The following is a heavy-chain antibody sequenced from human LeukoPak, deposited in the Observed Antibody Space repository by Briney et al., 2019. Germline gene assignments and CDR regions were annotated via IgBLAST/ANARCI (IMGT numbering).Heavy chain of an antibody. V-gene: IGHV5-51*01. J-gene: IGHJ4*02. CDR2: IYPGDSDT. CDR1: GYSFTSYW. CDR3: ARAITDCGGDCYYYFDY. D-gene: IGHD2-21*02. Sequence: GESLKISRKGSGYSFTSYWNGWVRQIPGKGPEWMGDIYPGDSDTRYSPSFRGQVSISADKSISTAYLGWSSLKASDTAMYYCARAITDCGGDCYYYFDYWGQGTLVTVSS.